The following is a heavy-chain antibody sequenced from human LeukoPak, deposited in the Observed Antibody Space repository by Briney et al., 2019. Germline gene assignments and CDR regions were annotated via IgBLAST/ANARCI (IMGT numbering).Heavy chain of an antibody. J-gene: IGHJ2*01. CDR2: AYYKSKLYY. D-gene: IGHD2-15*01. V-gene: IGHV6-1*01. CDR1: GDSVSSSSAT. Sequence: SQTLSLTCAISGDSVSSSSATWNWIRQSPSRGLEWLGRAYYKSKLYYDYAVSVKSRLTISPDTSRNQFPLQLNSVTPEDTAVYYCARDPSGGFRWYFDLWGRGTLVTVSS. CDR3: ARDPSGGFRWYFDL.